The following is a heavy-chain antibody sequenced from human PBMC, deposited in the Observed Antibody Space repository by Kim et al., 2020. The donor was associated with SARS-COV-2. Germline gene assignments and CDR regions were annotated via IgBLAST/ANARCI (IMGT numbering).Heavy chain of an antibody. D-gene: IGHD3-3*01. CDR3: AKALRFLEWLLSAGMDV. CDR2: ISWNSGSI. V-gene: IGHV3-9*01. CDR1: GFTFGDYA. J-gene: IGHJ6*02. Sequence: GGSLRLSCAASGFTFGDYAMHWVRQAPGKGLEWVSGISWNSGSIGYADSVKGRFTISRDNAKNSLYLQMNSLRAEDTALYYCAKALRFLEWLLSAGMDVWGQGATVTVSS.